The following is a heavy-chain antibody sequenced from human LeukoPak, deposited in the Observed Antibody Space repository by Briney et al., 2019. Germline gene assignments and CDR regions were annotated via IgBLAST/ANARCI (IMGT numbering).Heavy chain of an antibody. V-gene: IGHV3-23*01. J-gene: IGHJ4*02. D-gene: IGHD6-13*01. CDR3: AKDLRSSSFTHYFDF. CDR1: GFTFSSYA. CDR2: ISGSGGRT. Sequence: GGSPRLSCAASGFTFSSYAMSWLRQAPGKGLEWVSAISGSGGRTYYADSVKGRFTISRDNSKNTLYLQMNSLRAEDAAVFYCAKDLRSSSFTHYFDFWGQGTLVTVSS.